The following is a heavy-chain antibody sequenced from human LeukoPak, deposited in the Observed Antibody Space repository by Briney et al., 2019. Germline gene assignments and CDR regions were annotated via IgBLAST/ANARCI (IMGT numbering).Heavy chain of an antibody. D-gene: IGHD6-19*01. J-gene: IGHJ4*02. CDR2: INWNGGST. Sequence: PGGSLRLSCAASGFTFDDYGMSWVRQAPGKGLEWVSGINWNGGSTGHADSVKGRFTISRDNAKNSLYLQMNSLRAEDTALYYCARVMLPASGWYSDYWGQGTLVTVSS. CDR1: GFTFDDYG. V-gene: IGHV3-20*04. CDR3: ARVMLPASGWYSDY.